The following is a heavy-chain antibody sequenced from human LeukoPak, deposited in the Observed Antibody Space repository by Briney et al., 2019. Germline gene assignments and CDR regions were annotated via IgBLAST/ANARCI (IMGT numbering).Heavy chain of an antibody. CDR2: IYYSGST. D-gene: IGHD1-26*01. Sequence: PSETLSLTCTVSGGYISSYYWSWIRQPPGKGLEWIGYIYYSGSTNYNPSLKSRVTISVDTSKNQFSLKLSSVTAADTAVYYCARQMEVVGATFFDYWGQGTLVTVSS. CDR1: GGYISSYY. CDR3: ARQMEVVGATFFDY. V-gene: IGHV4-59*01. J-gene: IGHJ4*02.